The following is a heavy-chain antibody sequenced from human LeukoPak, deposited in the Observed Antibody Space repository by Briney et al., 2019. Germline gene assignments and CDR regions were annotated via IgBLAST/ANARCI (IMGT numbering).Heavy chain of an antibody. J-gene: IGHJ4*02. CDR1: GESFSGYY. Sequence: SETLSLTCAVYGESFSGYYWSWIRQPPGKGLEWIGEINHSGSTNYNPSLKSRVTISVDTSKNQFSLKLSSVTAADTAVYYCARGRRGYNWTQVPFDYWGQGTLVTVSS. D-gene: IGHD1-20*01. V-gene: IGHV4-34*01. CDR3: ARGRRGYNWTQVPFDY. CDR2: INHSGST.